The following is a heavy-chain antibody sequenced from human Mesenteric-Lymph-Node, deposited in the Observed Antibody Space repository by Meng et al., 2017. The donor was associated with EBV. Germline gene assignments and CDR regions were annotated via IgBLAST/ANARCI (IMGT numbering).Heavy chain of an antibody. CDR1: GFTFSFYY. Sequence: QGQLVVCGGGLVKPVSCLRLVCGVSGFTFSFYYMRRIRQARGKGLECISYISSSGSTIYYADTVKGRFTIYRDNAKNSLYLQMNSLRAEDTAVYYCARATGSAYDYWGQGTLVTVSS. V-gene: IGHV3-11*01. J-gene: IGHJ4*02. D-gene: IGHD3-10*01. CDR3: ARATGSAYDY. CDR2: ISSSGSTI.